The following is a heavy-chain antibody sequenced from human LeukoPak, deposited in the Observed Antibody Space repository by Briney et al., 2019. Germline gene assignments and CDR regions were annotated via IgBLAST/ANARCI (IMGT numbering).Heavy chain of an antibody. CDR2: IYPDDSDT. Sequence: GESLKISCKGSGYRFATYWIGWVRQMPGKGLEWMGIIYPDDSDTRYSPPFQGQVTISADKSISTAYLQWSSLKASDTAIYYCAREVRLFWGMDVWGQGTTVTVSS. J-gene: IGHJ6*02. CDR3: AREVRLFWGMDV. V-gene: IGHV5-51*01. D-gene: IGHD3-3*01. CDR1: GYRFATYW.